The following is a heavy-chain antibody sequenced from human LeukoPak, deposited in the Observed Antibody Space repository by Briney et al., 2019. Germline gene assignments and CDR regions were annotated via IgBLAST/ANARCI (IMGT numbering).Heavy chain of an antibody. Sequence: GRSLRLSCAASGFTFSSYAMHWVRQAPGKGLEWVAVISYDGSNKYYADSVKGRFTISRDNSKNTLYLQMNSLRAEDTAVYYCARPRGGWSLDYWGQGTLVTVSS. CDR3: ARPRGGWSLDY. V-gene: IGHV3-30*04. CDR2: ISYDGSNK. CDR1: GFTFSSYA. D-gene: IGHD2-15*01. J-gene: IGHJ4*02.